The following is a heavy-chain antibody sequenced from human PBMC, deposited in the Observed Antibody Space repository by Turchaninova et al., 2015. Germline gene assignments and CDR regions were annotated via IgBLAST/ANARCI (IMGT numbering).Heavy chain of an antibody. CDR3: ARDGLDY. Sequence: EVQLVGSGGGLVQPGGSLRLPCAASGFTFGDYWMHWVRQAPGKGLVWVSRINSDGISTTYADSVKGRFTISRDNARNTLYLQINSLRAEDTALYYCARDGLDYWGQGTLVTVSS. CDR1: GFTFGDYW. D-gene: IGHD3/OR15-3a*01. CDR2: INSDGIST. J-gene: IGHJ4*02. V-gene: IGHV3-74*01.